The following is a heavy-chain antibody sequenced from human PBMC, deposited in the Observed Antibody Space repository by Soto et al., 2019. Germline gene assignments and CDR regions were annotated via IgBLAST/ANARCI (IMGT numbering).Heavy chain of an antibody. J-gene: IGHJ5*01. CDR1: GYTFTSSG. CDR2: ISTDNGNT. V-gene: IGHV1-18*01. Sequence: ASVKVSCKASGYTFTSSGISWVRQAPGQGLEWMGWISTDNGNTNYAQHLQGRVSMTTDTSTSTAYMELSSLTSEDTAVYYCTGGPPNWGFDSWGQGTPVTVSS. D-gene: IGHD7-27*01. CDR3: TGGPPNWGFDS.